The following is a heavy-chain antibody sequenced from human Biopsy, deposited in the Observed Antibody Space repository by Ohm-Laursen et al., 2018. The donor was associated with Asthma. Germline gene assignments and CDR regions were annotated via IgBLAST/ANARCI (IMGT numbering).Heavy chain of an antibody. V-gene: IGHV4-39*01. CDR3: VRHQYSSSWSTFDY. J-gene: IGHJ4*02. Sequence: TLSLTCTVSGAYIGTPDYHWSWIRQPPGKGMEWIGSMYHSGSAYYHPSLKSRATISVDTSKNQLSLKMSSVTAADTAVFFCVRHQYSSSWSTFDYWGQGALVTVSS. CDR2: MYHSGSA. CDR1: GAYIGTPDYH. D-gene: IGHD3-22*01.